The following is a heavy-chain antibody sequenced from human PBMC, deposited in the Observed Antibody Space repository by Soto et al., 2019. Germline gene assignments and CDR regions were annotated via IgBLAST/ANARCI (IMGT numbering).Heavy chain of an antibody. Sequence: QVQLVQSGAEVKMPGSSVKVSCTASGGTFTSYTFSWVRQVPGQGLEWMGRIIPILRMADFAQKFQGRVTITADESTSTVYMTLSSLRSEDAAVYYCATSYGSGSAHFDYWGQGTLVNVS. V-gene: IGHV1-69*02. J-gene: IGHJ4*02. D-gene: IGHD3-10*01. CDR3: ATSYGSGSAHFDY. CDR2: IIPILRMA. CDR1: GGTFTSYT.